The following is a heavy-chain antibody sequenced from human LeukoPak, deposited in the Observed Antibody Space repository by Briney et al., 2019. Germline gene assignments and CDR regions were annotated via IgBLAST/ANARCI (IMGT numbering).Heavy chain of an antibody. D-gene: IGHD1-7*01. CDR3: ARSMTGTLYLDY. V-gene: IGHV4-59*11. J-gene: IGHJ4*02. Sequence: SETLSLTCTVSGGSISSHYWSWIRQPPGKGLEWIGYIYYTGNTKYNPSLKSRVTISVDTSKNQFSLWRSSVTAADTAIYFCARSMTGTLYLDYWGQGSLVTVSS. CDR1: GGSISSHY. CDR2: IYYTGNT.